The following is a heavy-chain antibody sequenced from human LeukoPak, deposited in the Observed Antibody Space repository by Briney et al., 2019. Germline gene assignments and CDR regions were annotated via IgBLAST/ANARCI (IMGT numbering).Heavy chain of an antibody. V-gene: IGHV1-2*02. Sequence: EASVKVSCTASGYTFTDYYMHWVRQAPGQGFEWMAWINPNDGYTNYAQKFQGRVTMTRDTSISTAHMEVSRLRSDDRAVYYCARANFLYCGSSACLFDYWGQATLVSVSS. CDR1: GYTFTDYY. J-gene: IGHJ4*02. CDR2: INPNDGYT. CDR3: ARANFLYCGSSACLFDY. D-gene: IGHD2-2*01.